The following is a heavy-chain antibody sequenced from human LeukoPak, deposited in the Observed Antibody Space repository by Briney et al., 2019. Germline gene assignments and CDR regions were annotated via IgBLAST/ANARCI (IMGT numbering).Heavy chain of an antibody. D-gene: IGHD6-13*01. J-gene: IGHJ4*02. CDR1: GFTFSSCG. V-gene: IGHV3-33*01. CDR2: IWYDGSNK. CDR3: ARGWSGYSSSWKGYFDY. Sequence: GRSLRLSCAASGFTFSSCGMHWVRQAPGKGLEWVAVIWYDGSNKYYADSVKGRFTISRDNSKNTLYLQMNSLRAEDTAVYYCARGWSGYSSSWKGYFDYWGQGTLVTVSS.